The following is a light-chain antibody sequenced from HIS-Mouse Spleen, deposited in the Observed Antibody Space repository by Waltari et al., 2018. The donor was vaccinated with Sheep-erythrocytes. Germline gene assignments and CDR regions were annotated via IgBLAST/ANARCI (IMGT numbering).Light chain of an antibody. V-gene: IGLV1-47*01. CDR2: RNN. CDR3: AAWDDSLSGPV. CDR1: SPIIGSTS. J-gene: IGLJ3*02. Sequence: QSVLTQPPSASGTPGQRVTISCSGSSPIIGSTSVYWYQQLPGTAPKLLIYRNNQRPSGVPDRFSGSKSGTSASLAISGLRSEDEADYYCAAWDDSLSGPVFGGGTKLTVL.